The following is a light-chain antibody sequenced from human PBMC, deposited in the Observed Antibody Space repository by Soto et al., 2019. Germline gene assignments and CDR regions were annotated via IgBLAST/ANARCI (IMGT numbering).Light chain of an antibody. CDR3: QSYDSSLSGVV. J-gene: IGLJ2*01. Sequence: QYVLTQPPSVSGAPGQRVTISCTGSSSNIGAGYDVHWYQQLPGTAPKLLIYGNSNRTSGVPDRFSGSKSGTSASLAISGRQAEDEADYYCQSYDSSLSGVVFGGGTKLTVL. V-gene: IGLV1-40*01. CDR2: GNS. CDR1: SSNIGAGYD.